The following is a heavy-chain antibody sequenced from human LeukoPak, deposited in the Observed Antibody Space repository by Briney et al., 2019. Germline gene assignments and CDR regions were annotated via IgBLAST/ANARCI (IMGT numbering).Heavy chain of an antibody. D-gene: IGHD2-2*01. J-gene: IGHJ4*02. V-gene: IGHV4-34*01. CDR2: INHSGST. CDR1: GGSFSGYY. CDR3: ARVLPTPGITSTSCYDY. Sequence: SETLSLTCAVYGGSFSGYYWSWIRQPPGEGLEWIGEINHSGSTNYNPSLKSRVTISVDTSKNQFSLKLSSVTAADTAVYYCARVLPTPGITSTSCYDYWGQGTLVTVSS.